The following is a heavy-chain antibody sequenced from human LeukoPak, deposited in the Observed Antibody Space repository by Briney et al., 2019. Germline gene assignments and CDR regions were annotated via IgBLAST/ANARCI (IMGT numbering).Heavy chain of an antibody. CDR2: IRYDGSNK. J-gene: IGHJ4*02. CDR1: GFTFSSYG. D-gene: IGHD3-3*01. CDR3: AKAYYDLDYFDY. V-gene: IGHV3-30*02. Sequence: GGSLRLSCAASGFTFSSYGMHWVRQAPGKGLEWVAFIRYDGSNKYYADSVKGRFTISRDNSKNTLYLQMNSLRAEDTAVYYCAKAYYDLDYFDYWGQGTLVTVSS.